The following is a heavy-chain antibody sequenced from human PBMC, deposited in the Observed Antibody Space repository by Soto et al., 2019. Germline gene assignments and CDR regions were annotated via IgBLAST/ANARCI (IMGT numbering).Heavy chain of an antibody. CDR1: GFTFSSYG. Sequence: GGSLRLSCAASGFTFSSYGMHWVRQAPGKGLEWVAVIWYDGSNKYYADSVKGRFTISRDNSKNTLYLQMNSLRAEDTAVYYCAGIDYGGNSGPLDYWGQGTLVTVSS. J-gene: IGHJ4*02. V-gene: IGHV3-33*01. D-gene: IGHD4-17*01. CDR3: AGIDYGGNSGPLDY. CDR2: IWYDGSNK.